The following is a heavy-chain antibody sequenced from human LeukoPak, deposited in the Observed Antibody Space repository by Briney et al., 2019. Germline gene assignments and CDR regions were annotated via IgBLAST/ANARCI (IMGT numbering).Heavy chain of an antibody. J-gene: IGHJ4*02. CDR1: GGTFSSYA. CDR2: IIPILGIA. CDR3: ASHPRAVEDCGGDCYGY. V-gene: IGHV1-69*04. Sequence: GSSVKVSCKASGGTFSSYAISWVRQAPGQGLEWMGRIIPILGIANYAQKFQGRVTITADKSTSTAYMELSSLRSEDTAVYYCASHPRAVEDCGGDCYGYWGQGTLVTVSS. D-gene: IGHD2-21*01.